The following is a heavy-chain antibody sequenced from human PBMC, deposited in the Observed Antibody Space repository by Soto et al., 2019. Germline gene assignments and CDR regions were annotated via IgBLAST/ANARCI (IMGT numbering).Heavy chain of an antibody. Sequence: QVQLVESGGGVVQPGRSLRLSCAASGFTFSSYGMHWVRQAPGKGLEWVAVIWYDGSNKYYADSVKGRFTISRDNSKNTLYLQMNSLRAEDTAVYYWARDGMATIPYYFDYWGQGTLVTVSS. V-gene: IGHV3-33*01. J-gene: IGHJ4*02. CDR1: GFTFSSYG. CDR2: IWYDGSNK. CDR3: ARDGMATIPYYFDY. D-gene: IGHD5-12*01.